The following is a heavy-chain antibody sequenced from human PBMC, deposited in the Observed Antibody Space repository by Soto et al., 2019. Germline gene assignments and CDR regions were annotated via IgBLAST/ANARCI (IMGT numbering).Heavy chain of an antibody. CDR2: FRESGGTT. CDR3: AKDARWAIISPTQDY. V-gene: IGHV3-23*01. CDR1: GFGFTITTFA. D-gene: IGHD2-2*01. J-gene: IGHJ4*01. Sequence: GGSPRLSCAASGFGFTITTFAMSWVHQAPGKGLEWVSTFRESGGTTHYANSVKGRFTISRDTSKNMLYLQMNSLRAEDTAIYFCAKDARWAIISPTQDYWGHGTLDTVSS.